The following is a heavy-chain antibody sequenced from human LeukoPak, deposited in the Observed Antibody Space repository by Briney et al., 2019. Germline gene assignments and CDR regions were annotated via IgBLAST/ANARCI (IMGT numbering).Heavy chain of an antibody. V-gene: IGHV3-23*01. CDR3: AKGGSSLSYYFDY. D-gene: IGHD6-13*01. CDR1: RFPLSNYA. Sequence: QPGGSLRLSCPSSRFPLSNYAMTRVRQTPGKGLEWVPAISANAGTTYYADSVKGRFTISRDNSKNTLYLQMNSLRSDDTALYYCAKGGSSLSYYFDYWGQGTLVTVSS. CDR2: ISANAGTT. J-gene: IGHJ4*02.